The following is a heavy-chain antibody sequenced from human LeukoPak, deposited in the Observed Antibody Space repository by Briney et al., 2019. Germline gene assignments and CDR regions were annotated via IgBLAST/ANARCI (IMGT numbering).Heavy chain of an antibody. Sequence: ASVKVSCQASGYTFTDYYMYWVRQAPGQGLEWMGWINPNSGVTNYAQKFQGRVTMTRDTSISTAYMELSRLRSDDTAVYYCARVWRTASGGSNWFDPWGQGTLVTVSS. CDR2: INPNSGVT. D-gene: IGHD6-19*01. CDR1: GYTFTDYY. CDR3: ARVWRTASGGSNWFDP. V-gene: IGHV1-2*02. J-gene: IGHJ5*02.